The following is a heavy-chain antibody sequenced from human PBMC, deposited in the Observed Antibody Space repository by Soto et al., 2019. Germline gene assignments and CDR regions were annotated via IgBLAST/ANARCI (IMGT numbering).Heavy chain of an antibody. Sequence: PGGSLRLSCAASGVTYSTYTMHWVRQAPGKGLEWVAVISYDGNNKFYADSVKGRFTISRDNSKNTLYLQMNSLRAEDTAVYYCAKGRYFDWFSFDYWGQGTLVTVSS. CDR1: GVTYSTYT. CDR3: AKGRYFDWFSFDY. J-gene: IGHJ4*02. V-gene: IGHV3-30-3*02. D-gene: IGHD3-9*01. CDR2: ISYDGNNK.